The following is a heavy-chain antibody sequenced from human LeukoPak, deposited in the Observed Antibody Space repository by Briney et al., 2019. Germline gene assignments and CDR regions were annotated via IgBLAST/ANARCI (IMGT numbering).Heavy chain of an antibody. V-gene: IGHV4-31*03. J-gene: IGHJ4*02. CDR3: ARLGLGYCSSTSCYNPDY. Sequence: SETLSLTCTVSGGSISSGGYYWSWIRQHPGKGQEWIGYIYYSGSTYYNPSLKSRVTISVDTSKNQFSLKLNSVTAADTAVYYCARLGLGYCSSTSCYNPDYWGQGTLVTVSS. D-gene: IGHD2-2*02. CDR1: GGSISSGGYY. CDR2: IYYSGST.